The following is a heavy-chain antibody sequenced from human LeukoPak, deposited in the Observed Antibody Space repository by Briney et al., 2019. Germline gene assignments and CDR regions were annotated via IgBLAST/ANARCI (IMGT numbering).Heavy chain of an antibody. D-gene: IGHD3-22*01. J-gene: IGHJ2*01. CDR3: ASYYDSGGYYYATYYYFDP. CDR2: IYYTGST. V-gene: IGHV4-59*08. CDR1: GASISSSY. Sequence: SETLSLTCTVSGASISSSYWNWIRQPPGEGLEWIGYIYYTGSTNYNPSLTGRVTMSIDTSKNQFSLKLSSVTAADTAVYFCASYYDSGGYYYATYYYFDPRGRGTMVTVSS.